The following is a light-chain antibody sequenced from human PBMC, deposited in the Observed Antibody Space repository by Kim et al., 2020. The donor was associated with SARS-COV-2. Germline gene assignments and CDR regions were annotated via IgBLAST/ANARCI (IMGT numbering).Light chain of an antibody. J-gene: IGLJ1*01. Sequence: VSPGQTARITCSGDAMTEKQTYLYQQKSGQAPLLVIYKDSERPSGIPGRFSGSSSGTTVTLTISGVQAEDDADYYCQSADGSGTYVFGTGTKVTVL. CDR2: KDS. CDR1: AMTEKQ. CDR3: QSADGSGTYV. V-gene: IGLV3-25*03.